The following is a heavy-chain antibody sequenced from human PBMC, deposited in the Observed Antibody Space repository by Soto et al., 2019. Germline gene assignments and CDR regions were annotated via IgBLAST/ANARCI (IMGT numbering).Heavy chain of an antibody. CDR1: GFTFSAYV. J-gene: IGHJ6*02. V-gene: IGHV3-64*01. Sequence: EVQVVESGGGLVQPGGSLRLSCAASGFTFSAYVMHWVRQAPGKGLEYVSAITSVGISTYYANSVKGRFTISRDNSKNTLYLQMGSLIAEDMAVYYWGRDVGWPFASIMDVWGQGTTVNVSS. D-gene: IGHD2-15*01. CDR3: GRDVGWPFASIMDV. CDR2: ITSVGIST.